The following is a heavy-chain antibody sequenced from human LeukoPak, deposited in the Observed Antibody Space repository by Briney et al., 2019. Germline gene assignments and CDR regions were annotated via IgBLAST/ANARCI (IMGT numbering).Heavy chain of an antibody. J-gene: IGHJ4*02. CDR2: MYYTGTI. CDR3: ARPIRN. V-gene: IGHV4-39*07. Sequence: PSETLSLTCTVSGDSITSSSYYWGRIRQPPGKGLEWIGTMYYTGTIYYNPSLKSRVTISVDASKNQFSLSLSSVTAADTAVYYCARPIRNWGQGTLVIVSS. CDR1: GDSITSSSYY.